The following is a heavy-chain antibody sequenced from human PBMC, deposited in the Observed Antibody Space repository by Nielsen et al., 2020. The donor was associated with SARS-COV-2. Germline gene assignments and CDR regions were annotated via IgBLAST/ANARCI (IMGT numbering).Heavy chain of an antibody. D-gene: IGHD3-10*01. J-gene: IGHJ4*02. V-gene: IGHV1-8*01. CDR3: ARGSFSGYYFDY. Sequence: GRVTMTANTSISTAYMEVSSLRSEDTAVYYCARGSFSGYYFDYWGQGTLVTVSS.